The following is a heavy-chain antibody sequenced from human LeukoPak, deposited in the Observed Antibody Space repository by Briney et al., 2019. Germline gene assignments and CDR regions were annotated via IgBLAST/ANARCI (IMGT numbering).Heavy chain of an antibody. CDR3: ARDIEDGSGYFNWLDP. CDR1: GGTFSSYT. V-gene: IGHV1-69*04. CDR2: IIPILGIA. D-gene: IGHD3-10*01. Sequence: ASVKVSCKASGGTFSSYTISWVRQAPGQGLEWMGRIIPILGIANYAQKFQGRVTITADKSTSTAYMELSSLRSEDTAVYYCARDIEDGSGYFNWLDPWGQGTLVAVSS. J-gene: IGHJ5*02.